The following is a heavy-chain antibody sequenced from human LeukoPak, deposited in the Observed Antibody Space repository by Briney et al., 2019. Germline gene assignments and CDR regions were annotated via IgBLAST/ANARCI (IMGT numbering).Heavy chain of an antibody. V-gene: IGHV3-43*02. Sequence: GGSLRLSCAASGFTFDDYAMHWVRQAPGKGLEWVSLISGDGGSTYYADSVKGRFTISRDNSKNSLYLQMNSLRTEDTALYYCAKAYHITMIVVVINYAFDIWGQGTMVTVSS. CDR2: ISGDGGST. D-gene: IGHD3-22*01. J-gene: IGHJ3*02. CDR3: AKAYHITMIVVVINYAFDI. CDR1: GFTFDDYA.